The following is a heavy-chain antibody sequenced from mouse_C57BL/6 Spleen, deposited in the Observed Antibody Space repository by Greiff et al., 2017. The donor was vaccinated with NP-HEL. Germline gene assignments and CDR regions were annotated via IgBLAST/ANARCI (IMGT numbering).Heavy chain of an antibody. D-gene: IGHD1-1*01. CDR1: GYTFTSYW. Sequence: QVQLQQPGAELVKPGASVKMSCKASGYTFTSYWITWVKQRPGQGLEWIGDIYPGSGSTNYNEKFKSKATLTVDTSSSTAYMQLSSLTSEDSAVYYCARVYGSSYPYYYAMDYWGQGTSVTVSS. J-gene: IGHJ4*01. V-gene: IGHV1-55*01. CDR3: ARVYGSSYPYYYAMDY. CDR2: IYPGSGST.